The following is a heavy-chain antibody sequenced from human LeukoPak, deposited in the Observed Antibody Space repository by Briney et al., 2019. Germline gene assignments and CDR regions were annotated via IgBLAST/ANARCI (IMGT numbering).Heavy chain of an antibody. Sequence: PSEILSLTCTVSGGSISSSTYYWGWVRQPPGKGLEWIGIIHYGGSTSYNPSLKSRITMSVDTSKNQFSLKLNSVTAADTAVYYCASYTAGGGGLDYWGQGTLVTVSS. CDR3: ASYTAGGGGLDY. D-gene: IGHD5-18*01. J-gene: IGHJ4*02. CDR2: IHYGGST. CDR1: GGSISSSTYY. V-gene: IGHV4-39*01.